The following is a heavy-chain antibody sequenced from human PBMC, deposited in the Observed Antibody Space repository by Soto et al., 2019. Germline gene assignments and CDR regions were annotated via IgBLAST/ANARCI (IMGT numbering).Heavy chain of an antibody. V-gene: IGHV4-61*01. CDR1: GGSVSSGSFY. J-gene: IGHJ3*02. Sequence: QVQLQESGPGLVKPSETLSLTCTVSGGSVSSGSFYWSWIRQPPGKGLEWIGYIYYSGSTNYNPSLKSRVTISVDTSKNQFSLKLSSVTAADTAVYYCAGGVFIIKEGAFDIWGQGTMVTVSS. D-gene: IGHD3-3*01. CDR3: AGGVFIIKEGAFDI. CDR2: IYYSGST.